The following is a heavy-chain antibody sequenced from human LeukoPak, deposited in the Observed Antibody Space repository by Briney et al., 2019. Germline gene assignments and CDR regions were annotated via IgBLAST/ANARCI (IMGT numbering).Heavy chain of an antibody. CDR2: IIPIFGTA. V-gene: IGHV1-69*13. D-gene: IGHD4-17*01. Sequence: ASVKVSCKASEGTFSSYAISWVRQAPGQGLEWMGGIIPIFGTANYAQKFQGRVTITADESTSTAYMELSSLRSEGTAVYYCASRMTTVKTFIFDYWGQGTPVTVSS. J-gene: IGHJ4*02. CDR1: EGTFSSYA. CDR3: ASRMTTVKTFIFDY.